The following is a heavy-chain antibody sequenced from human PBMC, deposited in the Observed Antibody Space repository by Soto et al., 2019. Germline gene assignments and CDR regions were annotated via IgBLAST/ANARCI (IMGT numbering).Heavy chain of an antibody. D-gene: IGHD3-16*02. V-gene: IGHV1-18*01. CDR2: ISAYNGNT. CDR1: GYTFTSYG. J-gene: IGHJ4*02. Sequence: QVQLVQSGAEVKKPGASVKVSCKASGYTFTSYGISWVRQAPGQGLERMGWISAYNGNTNYAQKLQGRVTMTTDTSTSTAYMELRSLRSDDTAVYYCARDLPAFMITFGGVIVPFDYWGQGTLVTVSS. CDR3: ARDLPAFMITFGGVIVPFDY.